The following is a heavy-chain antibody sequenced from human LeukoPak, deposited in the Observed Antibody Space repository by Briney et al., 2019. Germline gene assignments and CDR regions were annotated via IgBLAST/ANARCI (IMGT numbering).Heavy chain of an antibody. D-gene: IGHD3-10*01. V-gene: IGHV3-48*03. CDR1: GFTFSSYE. CDR2: IGNSGRTI. Sequence: PGGSLRLSCAASGFTFSSYEMDWVRQAPGKGLEWVSYIGNSGRTIYYADSLKGRFTISRDNAKNSLYLQMNSLRAEDTAVYYCARMRYGSGSDFDYWGQGTLVTVSS. J-gene: IGHJ4*02. CDR3: ARMRYGSGSDFDY.